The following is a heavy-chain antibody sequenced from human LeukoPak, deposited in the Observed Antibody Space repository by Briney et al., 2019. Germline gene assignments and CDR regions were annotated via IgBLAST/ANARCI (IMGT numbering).Heavy chain of an antibody. V-gene: IGHV3-23*01. Sequence: GGFLRLSCAASGFTFSSDVMSWVRQAPGKGLGWVSAISGSGDSTYYADSVKGRFTISRDNSKNTRYLQMNSLRAEDTAVYSCASQYCSSTSCYFIWVISSWGQGTLVTVSS. D-gene: IGHD2-2*01. J-gene: IGHJ5*02. CDR3: ASQYCSSTSCYFIWVISS. CDR2: ISGSGDST. CDR1: GFTFSSDV.